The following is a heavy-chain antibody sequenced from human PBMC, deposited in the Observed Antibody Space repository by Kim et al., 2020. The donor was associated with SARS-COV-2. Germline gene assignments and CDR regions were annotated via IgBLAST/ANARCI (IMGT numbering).Heavy chain of an antibody. CDR3: AKGSVVPAAMSELDY. V-gene: IGHV3-30*02. D-gene: IGHD2-2*01. Sequence: SANGLFTISRDNSKNTLLLHMNSLRAEDTAVYYCAKGSVVPAAMSELDYWGQGTLVTVSS. J-gene: IGHJ4*02.